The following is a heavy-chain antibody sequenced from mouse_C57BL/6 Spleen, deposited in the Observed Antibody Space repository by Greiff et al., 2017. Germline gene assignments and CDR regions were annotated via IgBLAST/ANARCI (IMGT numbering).Heavy chain of an antibody. J-gene: IGHJ4*01. CDR1: GFTFSDYY. CDR3: ARDALLYGPMDY. D-gene: IGHD1-1*02. V-gene: IGHV5-16*01. CDR2: INYDGSST. Sequence: EVMLVESEGGLVQPGSSMKLSCTASGFTFSDYYMAWVRQVPEKGLEWVANINYDGSSTYYLDSLKSRFIISRDNAKNILYLQMSSLKSEDTATYYCARDALLYGPMDYWGQGTSVTVSS.